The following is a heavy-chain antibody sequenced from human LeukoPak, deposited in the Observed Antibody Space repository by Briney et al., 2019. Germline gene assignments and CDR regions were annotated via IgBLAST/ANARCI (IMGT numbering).Heavy chain of an antibody. V-gene: IGHV3-74*01. CDR1: GFTFSSHW. Sequence: GGSLRLSCAASGFTFSSHWMHWVRQAPGKGLVWVSRINSDGSSTSYADSVKGRFTISRDNAKNTLYLQMNSLRAEDTAVYYCARDRGYCSSTSCYDNHWGQGNLVTVSS. J-gene: IGHJ5*02. D-gene: IGHD2-2*01. CDR2: INSDGSST. CDR3: ARDRGYCSSTSCYDNH.